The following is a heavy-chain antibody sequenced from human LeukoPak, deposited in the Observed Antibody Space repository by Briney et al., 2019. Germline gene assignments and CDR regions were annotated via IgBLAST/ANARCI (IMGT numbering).Heavy chain of an antibody. CDR1: GFSFTKYA. CDR2: VIGSSGAT. Sequence: GGSLRLSCAASGFSFTKYAMNWVRQAPGKGLEWVAVVIGSSGATDYADSVKGRFTISRDNSKSTMFLQMKSLRAEDTAIYSLAKGAYLFLVIACFDYWGQGALVTVSS. J-gene: IGHJ4*02. V-gene: IGHV3-23*01. D-gene: IGHD3-22*01. CDR3: AKGAYLFLVIACFDY.